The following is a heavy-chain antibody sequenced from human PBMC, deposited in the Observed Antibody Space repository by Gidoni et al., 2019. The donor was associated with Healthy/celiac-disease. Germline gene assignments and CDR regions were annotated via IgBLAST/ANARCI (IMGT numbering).Heavy chain of an antibody. J-gene: IGHJ4*02. D-gene: IGHD6-6*01. CDR3: AKDITYSSSSVFDY. Sequence: EVQLVESGGGLVQPGRSLRLSCAASGFTFDDYAMHWVRQAPGKGLEWVSGISWNSGSIGYTDSVKGRFTISRDNAKNSLYLQMNSLRAEDTALYYCAKDITYSSSSVFDYWGQGTLVTVSS. CDR1: GFTFDDYA. CDR2: ISWNSGSI. V-gene: IGHV3-9*01.